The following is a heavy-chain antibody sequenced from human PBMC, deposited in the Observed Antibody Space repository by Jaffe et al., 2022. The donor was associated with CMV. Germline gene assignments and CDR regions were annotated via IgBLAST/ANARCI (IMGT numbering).Heavy chain of an antibody. V-gene: IGHV4-59*08. J-gene: IGHJ4*02. Sequence: QVQLQESGPGLVKPSETLSLTCTVSGGSISSYYWSWIRQPPGKGLEWIGYIYYSGSTNYNPSLKSRVTISVDTSKNQFSLKLSSVTAADTAVYYCARLSKLEPYFDYWGQGTLVTVSS. CDR3: ARLSKLEPYFDY. CDR2: IYYSGST. CDR1: GGSISSYY. D-gene: IGHD1-1*01.